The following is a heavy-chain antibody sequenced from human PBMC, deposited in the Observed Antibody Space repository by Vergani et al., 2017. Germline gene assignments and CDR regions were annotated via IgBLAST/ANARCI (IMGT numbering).Heavy chain of an antibody. Sequence: QVQLQESGPGLVKPSQTLSLTCTVSGGSISSGGYYWSWILQHPGKGLEWIGYIYYSGSTYYNPSLNSRVTISVDTSKNQFSLKLSSVTASDTAVYYCARRRFSTSGWFDPWGQGTLVTVSS. V-gene: IGHV4-31*03. D-gene: IGHD6-6*01. CDR3: ARRRFSTSGWFDP. J-gene: IGHJ5*02. CDR1: GGSISSGGYY. CDR2: IYYSGST.